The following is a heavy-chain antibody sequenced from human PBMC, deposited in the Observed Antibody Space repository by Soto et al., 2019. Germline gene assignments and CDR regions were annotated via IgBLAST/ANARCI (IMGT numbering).Heavy chain of an antibody. V-gene: IGHV1-69*06. CDR2: IIPIFGTA. CDR1: GGTFSSYA. D-gene: IGHD5-12*01. Sequence: QVQLVQSGAEVKKPGSSVKVSCKASGGTFSSYAISWVRQAPGQGLEWMGGIIPIFGTANDAQKFQGRVTITADKSTSTGYMELSSLRSEDTAVYYCARAGDGYTIPRYWYFDLWGRGTLVTVSS. CDR3: ARAGDGYTIPRYWYFDL. J-gene: IGHJ2*01.